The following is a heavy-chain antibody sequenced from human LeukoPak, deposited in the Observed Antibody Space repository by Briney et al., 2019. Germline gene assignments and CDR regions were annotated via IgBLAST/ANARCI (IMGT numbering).Heavy chain of an antibody. J-gene: IGHJ5*02. CDR2: INPNSGGT. CDR3: ARGLGGTNGWFDP. V-gene: IGHV1-2*02. Sequence: ASVRVSCKASGYTFTGYYVHWVRQAPGQGLEWMGWINPNSGGTSYAQKFQGRVTMTRDTSISTAYMELSRLTSDDTVVYYCARGLGGTNGWFDPWGQGTLVTVSS. D-gene: IGHD2-8*01. CDR1: GYTFTGYY.